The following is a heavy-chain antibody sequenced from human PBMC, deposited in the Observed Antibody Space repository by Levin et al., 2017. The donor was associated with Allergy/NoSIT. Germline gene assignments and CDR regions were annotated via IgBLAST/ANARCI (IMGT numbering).Heavy chain of an antibody. J-gene: IGHJ4*02. V-gene: IGHV3-7*04. Sequence: GESLKISCAASKFALSSYWMSWVRQAPGKGLEWVADIKEDGSEKFYVDSVKGRFTISRDNAKNSLYLQMNSLRAEDTAVYYCARLGGSGWSRDFWGQGTLVTVSS. D-gene: IGHD6-19*01. CDR2: IKEDGSEK. CDR1: KFALSSYW. CDR3: ARLGGSGWSRDF.